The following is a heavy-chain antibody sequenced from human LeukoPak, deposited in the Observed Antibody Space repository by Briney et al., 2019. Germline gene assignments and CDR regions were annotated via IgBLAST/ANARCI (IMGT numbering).Heavy chain of an antibody. V-gene: IGHV1-2*02. CDR3: ARDLRRAQNWFDP. J-gene: IGHJ5*02. CDR1: GYTFTGYY. CDR2: INPNSGGT. Sequence: ASVKVSCKASGYTFTGYYMHWVRQAPGQGLEWMGWINPNSGGTNYAQKFQGRVTMTRDTSISTAYMELSRLRSDDTAVYYCARDLRRAQNWFDPWGQGTLVTVSS.